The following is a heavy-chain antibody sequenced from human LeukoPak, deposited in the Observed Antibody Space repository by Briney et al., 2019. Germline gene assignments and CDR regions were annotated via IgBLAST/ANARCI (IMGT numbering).Heavy chain of an antibody. CDR3: AKDFRPKTLRGCSDY. Sequence: GGSLRLSCAASGFTFSNYAMSWVRQAPGKGLEWVSSISGSGGNTYYADSVKGRFTISRDSSKNTLYLQMNTLRGEDTAVYYCAKDFRPKTLRGCSDYWGQGTLVTVSS. V-gene: IGHV3-23*01. J-gene: IGHJ4*02. CDR1: GFTFSNYA. D-gene: IGHD3-10*02. CDR2: ISGSGGNT.